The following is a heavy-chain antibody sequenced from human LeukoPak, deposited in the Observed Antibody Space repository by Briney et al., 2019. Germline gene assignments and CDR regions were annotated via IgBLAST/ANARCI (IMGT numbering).Heavy chain of an antibody. D-gene: IGHD2-2*02. V-gene: IGHV3-66*01. J-gene: IGHJ6*02. Sequence: GSLRLSCAASGFPVSSNYMSWVRPAPGKGLGWVSVIYSGGSTYYADSVKGRFTISRDNSKNTLYLQMNSLRAEDTAVYYCARAVYCSSTSCYIGGMDVWGQGTTVTVSS. CDR2: IYSGGST. CDR1: GFPVSSNY. CDR3: ARAVYCSSTSCYIGGMDV.